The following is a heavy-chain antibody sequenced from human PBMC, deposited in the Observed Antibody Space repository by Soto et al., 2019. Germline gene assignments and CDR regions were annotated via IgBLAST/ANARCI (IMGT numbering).Heavy chain of an antibody. CDR3: ARAGSSGYLDY. V-gene: IGHV4-34*01. D-gene: IGHD3-22*01. J-gene: IGHJ4*02. CDR1: GGSFSGYY. Sequence: SETLSLTCAVYGGSFSGYYWSWIRQPPGKGLEWIGEINHSGSTNYNPSLKSRVTISVDTSKNQFSLKLSSVTAADTAVYHCARAGSSGYLDYWGQGTLVTVSS. CDR2: INHSGST.